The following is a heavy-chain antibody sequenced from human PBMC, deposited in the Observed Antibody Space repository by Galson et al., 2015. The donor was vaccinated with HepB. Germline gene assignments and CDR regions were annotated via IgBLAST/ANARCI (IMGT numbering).Heavy chain of an antibody. CDR1: GFRSDDYA. J-gene: IGHJ4*02. CDR2: ITWNSGSV. D-gene: IGHD3-10*01. V-gene: IGHV3-9*02. CDR3: VKDILVTWGGSGSYFDY. Sequence: SLRLSCAVSGFRSDDYAMHWVRQAPGKGLEWVSGITWNSGSVGYADSVKGRFTISRDNTKNSLYLQMNSLRAEDTALYYCVKDILVTWGGSGSYFDYWGQGTLVIVSS.